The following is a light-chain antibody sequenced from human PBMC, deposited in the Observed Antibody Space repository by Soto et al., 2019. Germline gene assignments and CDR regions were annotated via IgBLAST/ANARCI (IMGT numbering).Light chain of an antibody. J-gene: IGKJ2*01. V-gene: IGKV3-20*01. Sequence: EIVLTQSPGTLSLSPGERATLSCRASQSVTSSYLAWYQQEPGQAPRLLIYGASSRATGIPDRFSGSGSGTDFTLTISRLEPEDFAVYYCQQHGNSPYTFGQGTKLEIK. CDR3: QQHGNSPYT. CDR1: QSVTSSY. CDR2: GAS.